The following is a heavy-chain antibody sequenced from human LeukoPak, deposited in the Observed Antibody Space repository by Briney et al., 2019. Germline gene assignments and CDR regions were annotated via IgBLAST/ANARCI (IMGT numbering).Heavy chain of an antibody. J-gene: IGHJ5*02. CDR2: IYTSGST. CDR1: GASLSSNY. V-gene: IGHV4-4*07. D-gene: IGHD2/OR15-2a*01. CDR3: ARLNIHNWFDP. Sequence: PSETLSLTCTVSGASLSSNYWSWIRQPAGKGPEWIGRIYTSGSTDYNPSLESRVTMSVDTSKNQFSLKLSSVTAADTAVYYCARLNIHNWFDPWGQGTLVIVSS.